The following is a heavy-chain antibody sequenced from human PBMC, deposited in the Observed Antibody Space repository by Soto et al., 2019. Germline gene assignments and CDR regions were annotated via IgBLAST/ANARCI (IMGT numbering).Heavy chain of an antibody. Sequence: GGSLRLSCAASGFIFSSCTMHWVRQAPGKGLEWVGVITYDGSNQYYADSVKGRFTISRDNSRNMLFLQMNSLRPDDTAAYYCARAPSGSYPEFDYWGQGTLVTVSS. CDR2: ITYDGSNQ. V-gene: IGHV3-30-3*01. CDR3: ARAPSGSYPEFDY. D-gene: IGHD1-26*01. CDR1: GFIFSSCT. J-gene: IGHJ4*02.